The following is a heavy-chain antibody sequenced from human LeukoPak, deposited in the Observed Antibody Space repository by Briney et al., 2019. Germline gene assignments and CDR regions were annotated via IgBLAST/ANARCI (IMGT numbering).Heavy chain of an antibody. D-gene: IGHD5-18*01. V-gene: IGHV3-30*03. CDR2: ISYDGSNK. Sequence: GGSLRLSCAASGFTSSSYAMHWVRQAPGKGLEWVALISYDGSNKYYTDSVKGRFTISRDNSKHTLYLQMNSLRAEDTAMYYCAQSSGYSYGLNYWGQGTLVTVSS. CDR1: GFTSSSYA. CDR3: AQSSGYSYGLNY. J-gene: IGHJ4*02.